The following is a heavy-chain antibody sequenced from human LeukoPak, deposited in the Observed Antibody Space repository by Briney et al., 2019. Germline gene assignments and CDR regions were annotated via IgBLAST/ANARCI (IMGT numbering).Heavy chain of an antibody. D-gene: IGHD6-13*01. Sequence: ASVKVSCKASGYTFTSYYMHWVRQAPGQGLEWMGIINPSGGSTSYAQKFQGRVTMTRDTSTGTVYMELSSLRSEDTAVYYCARDRSIAAAGINWYFDLWGRGTLVTVSS. CDR2: INPSGGST. CDR3: ARDRSIAAAGINWYFDL. J-gene: IGHJ2*01. V-gene: IGHV1-46*01. CDR1: GYTFTSYY.